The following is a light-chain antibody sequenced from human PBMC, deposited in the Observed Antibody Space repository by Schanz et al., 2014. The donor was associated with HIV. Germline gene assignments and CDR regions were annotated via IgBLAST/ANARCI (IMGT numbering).Light chain of an antibody. Sequence: QSVLTQPASVSGSPGQSITISCTGVSSDVGGHNYVSWYQQHPGRAPQLMIYDVTYRPSGVSDRFSGSKSGTTASLTISGLQAEDEADYYCGSWDDNLKGAVFGGGTQLTVL. CDR2: DVT. CDR3: GSWDDNLKGAV. CDR1: SSDVGGHNY. V-gene: IGLV2-14*03. J-gene: IGLJ7*01.